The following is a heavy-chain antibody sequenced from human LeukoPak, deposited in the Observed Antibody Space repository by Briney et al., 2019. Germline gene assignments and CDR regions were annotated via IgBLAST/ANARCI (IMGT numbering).Heavy chain of an antibody. CDR2: ICAYNGNT. Sequence: ASVKVSCKASGYTFTSYGISWVRQAPGQGLEWMGWICAYNGNTNYAQKLQGRVTMTTDTSTSTAYMELRSLRSDDTAVYYCARDRGAGSYYPDDYWGQGTLVTVSS. CDR1: GYTFTSYG. D-gene: IGHD1-26*01. V-gene: IGHV1-18*01. CDR3: ARDRGAGSYYPDDY. J-gene: IGHJ4*02.